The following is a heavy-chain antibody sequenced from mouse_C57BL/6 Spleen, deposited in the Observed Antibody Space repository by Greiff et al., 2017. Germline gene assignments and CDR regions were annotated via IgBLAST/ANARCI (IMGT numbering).Heavy chain of an antibody. D-gene: IGHD1-1*01. CDR2: IDPSDSYT. CDR1: GYTFTSYW. J-gene: IGHJ3*01. Sequence: VQLHQSGAELVMPGASVKLSCKASGYTFTSYWMHWVKQRPGQGLEWIGEIDPSDSYTNYNQKFKGKSTLTVDKSSSTAYMQLSSLTSEDSAVYYCARRFRYGSTYAWFAYWGQGTLVTVSA. V-gene: IGHV1-69*01. CDR3: ARRFRYGSTYAWFAY.